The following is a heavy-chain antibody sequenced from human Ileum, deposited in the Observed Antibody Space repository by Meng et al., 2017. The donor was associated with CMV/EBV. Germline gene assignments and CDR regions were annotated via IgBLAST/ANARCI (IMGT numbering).Heavy chain of an antibody. J-gene: IGHJ4*02. CDR1: GFTLSSYW. Sequence: GESLKISCTTSGFTLSSYWMHWVRQVPGKGLEWVARIYKLGGSYTSYADSVKGRFTISRDNAKNTLYLEMSSLRAGDTAVYYCARDGDNYDFDYWGQGTLVT. CDR2: IYKLGGSYT. D-gene: IGHD3-16*01. V-gene: IGHV3-74*01. CDR3: ARDGDNYDFDY.